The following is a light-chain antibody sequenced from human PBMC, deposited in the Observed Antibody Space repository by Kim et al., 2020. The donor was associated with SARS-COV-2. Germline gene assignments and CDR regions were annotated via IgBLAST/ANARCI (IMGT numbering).Light chain of an antibody. CDR3: QQYDDCPSIT. V-gene: IGKV3-15*01. CDR2: GAS. Sequence: EIVMTQSPVTLSVSPGERATLSCRASQSVTSNLGWYQQKPGQAPRLLIYGASTRATGIPARFSGSGSGTEFTLTISSLQSEDFAVYYCQQYDDCPSITFGQGTRLEIK. J-gene: IGKJ5*01. CDR1: QSVTSN.